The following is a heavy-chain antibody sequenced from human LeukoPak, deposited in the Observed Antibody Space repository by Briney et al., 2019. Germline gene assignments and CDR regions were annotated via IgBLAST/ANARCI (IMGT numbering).Heavy chain of an antibody. CDR2: ISGSGGST. CDR3: AKGDSYGDPAEWYFDL. V-gene: IGHV3-23*01. CDR1: GFTFSSYA. D-gene: IGHD4/OR15-4a*01. J-gene: IGHJ2*01. Sequence: GGTLRLSCAASGFTFSSYAMSWVRQAPGKGLEWVSGISGSGGSTYYAVSVKGRFTTSRDNSKNTLHLQMNRLSAEETAVYYRAKGDSYGDPAEWYFDLWGRGTLVTVSS.